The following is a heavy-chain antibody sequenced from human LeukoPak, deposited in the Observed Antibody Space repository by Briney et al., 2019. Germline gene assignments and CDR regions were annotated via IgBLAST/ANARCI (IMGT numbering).Heavy chain of an antibody. CDR2: IRSDGSNK. V-gene: IGHV3-30*02. D-gene: IGHD6-19*01. CDR1: GFSFSSYG. Sequence: GGSLRLSCAGSGFSFSSYGMHWVRQAPGKGLEWMAFIRSDGSNKYYADSVKGRFTISRDNSKNTLYLQMNRLRAEDTAVYYCARILDSAWGELGYWGQGTLVTVSS. CDR3: ARILDSAWGELGY. J-gene: IGHJ4*02.